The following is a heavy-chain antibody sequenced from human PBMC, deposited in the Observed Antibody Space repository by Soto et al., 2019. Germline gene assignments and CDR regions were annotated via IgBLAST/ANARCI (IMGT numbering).Heavy chain of an antibody. D-gene: IGHD2-15*01. V-gene: IGHV3-30-3*01. Sequence: QVQLVESGGGVVQPGRSLRLSCEASGFTFREYAMHWVRQAPGKGLEWVAAIPSDGSTQHYADSVKGRCSISRETSKNTLALQMNSLRPEDAALYYCPRAVAGQVRSARTWLDYWCQEALFSVSS. CDR1: GFTFREYA. CDR3: PRAVAGQVRSARTWLDY. J-gene: IGHJ4*02. CDR2: IPSDGSTQ.